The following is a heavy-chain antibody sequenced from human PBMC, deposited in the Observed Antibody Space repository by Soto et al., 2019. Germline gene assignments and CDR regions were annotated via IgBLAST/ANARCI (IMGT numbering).Heavy chain of an antibody. CDR2: IYYSGST. CDR3: ARHQHQLLFIGYYYYYMDV. V-gene: IGHV4-59*08. D-gene: IGHD2-2*01. CDR1: GRSISSYY. J-gene: IGHJ6*03. Sequence: SETLSLTCTVSGRSISSYYRSWNRQPPGKGLEWIGYIYYSGSTNYNPSLKSRVTISVDTSKNQFSLKLSSVTAADTAVYYCARHQHQLLFIGYYYYYMDVWGKGTTVTVSS.